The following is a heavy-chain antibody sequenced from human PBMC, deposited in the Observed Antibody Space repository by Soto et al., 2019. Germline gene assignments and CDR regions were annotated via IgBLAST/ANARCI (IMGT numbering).Heavy chain of an antibody. Sequence: SGTPSLTCTVSGCSLSRSNYFWGWVRQPPGKGLGWIGSMYYSGSTYYSPSLKSRVTISVDTSKNQFSLKLSSVTAADTAMYYCARTLRQTYNWFDPWGQGTLVTVSS. J-gene: IGHJ5*02. CDR2: MYYSGST. D-gene: IGHD3-16*01. V-gene: IGHV4-39*01. CDR3: ARTLRQTYNWFDP. CDR1: GCSLSRSNYF.